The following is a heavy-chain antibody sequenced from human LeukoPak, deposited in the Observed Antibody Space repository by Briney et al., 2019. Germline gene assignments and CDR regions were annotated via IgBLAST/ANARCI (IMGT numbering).Heavy chain of an antibody. J-gene: IGHJ4*02. CDR1: GFTFSSYA. Sequence: PGRSLRLSCAASGFTFSSYAMHWVRQAPGKGLEWVAVISYDGSNKYYADSVKGRFTISRDNAKNSLYLQMNSLRAEDTAVYYCARDYPQLAYCGGDCRPYFDYWGQGTLVTVSS. CDR2: ISYDGSNK. D-gene: IGHD2-21*02. CDR3: ARDYPQLAYCGGDCRPYFDY. V-gene: IGHV3-30-3*01.